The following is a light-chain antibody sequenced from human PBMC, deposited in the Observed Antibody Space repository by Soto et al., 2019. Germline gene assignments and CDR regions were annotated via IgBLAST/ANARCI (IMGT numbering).Light chain of an antibody. V-gene: IGKV1-5*01. CDR3: QQYNGYSHS. J-gene: IGKJ2*01. CDR1: QSITRW. Sequence: DIQMTQAPSTLSASVGDRVTITCRADQSITRWLAGFQQKPGKAPSLLIYDATNLQPGVPSRFSGSGSGTEFTLTISSLQPEDFATYYCQQYNGYSHSFGQGTRVEIK. CDR2: DAT.